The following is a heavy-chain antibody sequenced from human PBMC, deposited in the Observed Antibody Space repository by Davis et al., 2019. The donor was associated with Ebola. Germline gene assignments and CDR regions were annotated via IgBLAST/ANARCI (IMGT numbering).Heavy chain of an antibody. D-gene: IGHD3-16*02. CDR3: ARDLASNYVWGSYRPVGFDY. J-gene: IGHJ4*02. CDR2: ISSSSSYI. Sequence: GGSLRLSCAASGFTFSSYSMNWVRQAPGKGLEWVSSISSSSSYIYYADSVKGRFTISRDNAKNSLYLQMNSLRAEDTAVYYCARDLASNYVWGSYRPVGFDYWGQGTLVTVSS. V-gene: IGHV3-21*01. CDR1: GFTFSSYS.